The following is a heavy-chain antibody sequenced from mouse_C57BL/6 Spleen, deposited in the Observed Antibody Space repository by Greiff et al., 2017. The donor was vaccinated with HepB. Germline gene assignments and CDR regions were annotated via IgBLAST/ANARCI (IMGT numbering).Heavy chain of an antibody. CDR3: AYFQLGRGY. CDR1: GYTFTSYW. CDR2: IDPSDSYT. Sequence: VQLQQPGAELVMPGASVKLSCKASGYTFTSYWMHWVKQRPGQGLEWIGGIDPSDSYTNYNQKFKGKSTLTVDKSSSTAYVRLSSLTSEDAAVYYGAYFQLGRGYWGQGTTRTGSS. D-gene: IGHD4-1*01. V-gene: IGHV1-69*01. J-gene: IGHJ2*01.